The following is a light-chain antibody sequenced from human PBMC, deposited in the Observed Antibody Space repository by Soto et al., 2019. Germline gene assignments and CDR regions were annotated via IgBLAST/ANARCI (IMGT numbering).Light chain of an antibody. V-gene: IGKV3-20*01. CDR1: QSVSSSY. Sequence: EMVLTQSPGTLSLSPGERGTLSSRASQSVSSSYLAWYQQKPGQAPRLLMYGTSTRATGTPDRFSGSGSGTDFTLTISSLEPEDVAVYYCQQYGSSPRTFGQGTKVEVK. CDR3: QQYGSSPRT. CDR2: GTS. J-gene: IGKJ1*01.